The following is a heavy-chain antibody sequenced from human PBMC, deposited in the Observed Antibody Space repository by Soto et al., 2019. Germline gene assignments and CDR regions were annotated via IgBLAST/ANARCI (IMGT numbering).Heavy chain of an antibody. CDR2: ITGHLDVTT. D-gene: IGHD6-19*01. Sequence: GGSLRLSCATSGFTFGYYAMSWVRQAPGKGLEWVSTITGHLDVTTYYADSVRGRFTISRDSSQRTLFLQMNSLRAEDTAIYYCARDTHLYLSDWNPFDSWGQGTLVTVSS. CDR3: ARDTHLYLSDWNPFDS. J-gene: IGHJ4*02. V-gene: IGHV3-23*01. CDR1: GFTFGYYA.